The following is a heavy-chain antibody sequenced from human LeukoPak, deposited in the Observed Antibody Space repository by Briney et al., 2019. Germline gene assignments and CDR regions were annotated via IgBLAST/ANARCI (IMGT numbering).Heavy chain of an antibody. V-gene: IGHV3-74*01. CDR2: INSDGSST. D-gene: IGHD2-15*01. CDR1: GFTFSSYW. Sequence: GGSLRLSCAASGFTFSSYWMHWVRQAPGKGLVWVSRINSDGSSTSYADSVKGRFTISRDNAKNTLYLQMNSLRAEDTAVYYCARWDCSGGSCCSGFDYWGQGTLVTVSS. CDR3: ARWDCSGGSCCSGFDY. J-gene: IGHJ4*02.